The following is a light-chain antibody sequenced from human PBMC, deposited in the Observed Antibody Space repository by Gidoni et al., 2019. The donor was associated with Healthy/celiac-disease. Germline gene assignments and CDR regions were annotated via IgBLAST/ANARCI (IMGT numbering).Light chain of an antibody. CDR1: QGVSSSY. CDR3: QQYGSSPLTT. V-gene: IGKV3-20*01. J-gene: IGKJ2*01. CDR2: GAS. Sequence: IVFTQPPGTLSLSPGDRASLSCRASQGVSSSYLAWYQQKPGQAPRLLIYGASNRATGIPDRFSGSGSGTDFTLTISRLEPEDFAVYYCQQYGSSPLTTFGQGTKLEIK.